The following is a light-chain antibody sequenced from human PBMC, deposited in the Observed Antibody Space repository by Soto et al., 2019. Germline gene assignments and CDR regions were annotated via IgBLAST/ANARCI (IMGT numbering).Light chain of an antibody. CDR2: SNN. V-gene: IGLV1-44*01. J-gene: IGLJ2*01. Sequence: QSVLTQPPSASGTPGQRVTISCSGSSSNIGSKTVNWYQQLPGTAPKLLIYSNNQRPSGVPDRSSGSKSGTSASLAISGLQSEDEADYYCAAWDDSLNGVVFGGGTKVTVL. CDR3: AAWDDSLNGVV. CDR1: SSNIGSKT.